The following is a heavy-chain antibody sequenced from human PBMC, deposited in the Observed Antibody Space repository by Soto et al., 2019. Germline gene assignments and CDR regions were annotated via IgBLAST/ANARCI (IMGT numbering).Heavy chain of an antibody. CDR2: ISFDGTNK. CDR3: GKELLGDSSGSPHGGDV. CDR1: GFMFNNYG. V-gene: IGHV3-30*18. D-gene: IGHD3-22*01. Sequence: QVKLVEAGGGVVQPGRSLGLSCAASGFMFNNYGMHWVRQAPGKGLEWVAIISFDGTNKYYADSVMGRFTISSDNSKNTLSLQMLSLRDEDTAVYYCGKELLGDSSGSPHGGDVWGQGTRVTVSS. J-gene: IGHJ4*02.